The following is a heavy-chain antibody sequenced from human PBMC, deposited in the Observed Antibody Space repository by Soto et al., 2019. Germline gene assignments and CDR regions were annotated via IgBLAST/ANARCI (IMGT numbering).Heavy chain of an antibody. J-gene: IGHJ5*02. D-gene: IGHD6-13*01. CDR2: SYSDGRNK. CDR1: GFRLSDHG. Sequence: QVQLVESGGGVVQPGSSLRLSCAASGFRLSDHGMHWVRQAPGKGLEWVAISYSDGRNKYYADSVKGRFTISRDNSKNTLDLQMNSLRGEDTALYYCASGSWQQLGDLWGQGTLVTLST. CDR3: ASGSWQQLGDL. V-gene: IGHV3-33*01.